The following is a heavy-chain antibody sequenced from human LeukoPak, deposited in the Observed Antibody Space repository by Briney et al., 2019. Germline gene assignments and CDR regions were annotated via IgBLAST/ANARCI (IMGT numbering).Heavy chain of an antibody. Sequence: GGSLRLSCAASGFTFSSSAMSWVRQAPGKGLEWVSAISNNGGYTYYADSVQGRFTISRDNSKSTLCLQMNSLRAEDTAVYYCAKLLGYCSDGSCYFPYWGQGTLVTVSS. CDR1: GFTFSSSA. J-gene: IGHJ4*02. V-gene: IGHV3-23*01. CDR3: AKLLGYCSDGSCYFPY. CDR2: ISNNGGYT. D-gene: IGHD2-15*01.